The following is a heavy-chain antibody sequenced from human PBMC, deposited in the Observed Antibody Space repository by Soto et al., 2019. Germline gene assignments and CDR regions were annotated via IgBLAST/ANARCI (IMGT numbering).Heavy chain of an antibody. D-gene: IGHD6-13*01. J-gene: IGHJ3*02. CDR3: ARYRTGIGAFDI. V-gene: IGHV5-51*01. Sequence: GESLKISCMASGYTFTNYRIGWVRQMPGKGLEWMGLIYPADSETTYSPSFQGQVTISVDKSISTASLQWSSLKASDTAMYYCARYRTGIGAFDIWGQGTMVTVSS. CDR1: GYTFTNYR. CDR2: IYPADSET.